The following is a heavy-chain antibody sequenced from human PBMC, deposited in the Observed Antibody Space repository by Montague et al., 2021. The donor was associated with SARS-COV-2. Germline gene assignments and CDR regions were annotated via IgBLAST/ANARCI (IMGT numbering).Heavy chain of an antibody. Sequence: SETLSLTCTVSGGSISSSSYYWGWTRQPPGKGLEWIGSIYYSGSTYYNPSLKSRVTISVDTSKNQFSLKLRSVTAADTAVYYCARQGDQLLLEYWFDPWGQGTPVTVSS. D-gene: IGHD2-2*01. J-gene: IGHJ5*02. CDR3: ARQGDQLLLEYWFDP. V-gene: IGHV4-39*01. CDR1: GGSISSSSYY. CDR2: IYYSGST.